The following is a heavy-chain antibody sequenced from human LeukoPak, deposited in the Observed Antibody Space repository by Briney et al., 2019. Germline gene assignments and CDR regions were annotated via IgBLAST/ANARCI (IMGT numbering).Heavy chain of an antibody. CDR2: IYYSGST. CDR3: ARVSVDTAMNY. CDR1: GGSVSSYY. Sequence: SETLSLTCTVSGGSVSSYYWSWVRQPPGKGLEWIGYIYYSGSTNYNPSLKSRVTISVDTSKNQFSLKLSSVTAADTAVYYCARVSVDTAMNYWGQGTLVTVSS. D-gene: IGHD5-18*01. J-gene: IGHJ4*02. V-gene: IGHV4-59*02.